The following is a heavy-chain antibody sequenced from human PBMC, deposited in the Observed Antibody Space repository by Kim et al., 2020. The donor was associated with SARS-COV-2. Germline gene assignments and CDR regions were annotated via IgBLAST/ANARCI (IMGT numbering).Heavy chain of an antibody. D-gene: IGHD1-1*01. CDR1: GFTFSSYS. CDR2: IRRNSNYI. J-gene: IGHJ6*02. V-gene: IGHV3-21*01. CDR3: ARDWVRRGGVVV. Sequence: GGSLRLSCAASGFTFSSYSMNWVRQAPGKGLEWVSSIRRNSNYIYYADSVKGRFTISRDNAKNSLYLHMNSLRAEDTAVYYCARDWVRRGGVVVWGQGTKLPVSS.